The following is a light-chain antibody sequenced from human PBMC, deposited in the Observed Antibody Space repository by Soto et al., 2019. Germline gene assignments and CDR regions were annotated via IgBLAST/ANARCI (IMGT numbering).Light chain of an antibody. Sequence: QSVLTQPASVSGSPGQSITISCTGTSSDVGSYSLLSWYQHNPGKAPKLIIYEDIKGPSGVSNRFSGSKSGNTASLRISGLQAEDEADHYCYPHAGGSTYLFGTGTKATVL. CDR1: SSDVGSYSL. J-gene: IGLJ1*01. CDR3: YPHAGGSTYL. V-gene: IGLV2-23*01. CDR2: EDI.